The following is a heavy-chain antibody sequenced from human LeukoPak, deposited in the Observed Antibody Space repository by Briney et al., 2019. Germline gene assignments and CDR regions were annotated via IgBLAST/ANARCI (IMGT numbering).Heavy chain of an antibody. Sequence: GGSLRLSCAASRFTFSTYWMSWVRQAPGKGLEWVANIKQDGSEKSYVDSVKGRFTISRDNAKNSLYLQMNSLRAEDTAVYYCAREADDGVYYFDYWGQGTLVTVSS. CDR3: AREADDGVYYFDY. CDR2: IKQDGSEK. CDR1: RFTFSTYW. D-gene: IGHD5-24*01. J-gene: IGHJ4*02. V-gene: IGHV3-7*01.